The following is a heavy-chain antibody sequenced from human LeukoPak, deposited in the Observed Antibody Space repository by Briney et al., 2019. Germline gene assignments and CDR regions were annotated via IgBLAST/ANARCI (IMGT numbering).Heavy chain of an antibody. CDR3: ASLRDGYNQFDY. D-gene: IGHD5-24*01. CDR2: IEYSGST. J-gene: IGHJ4*02. Sequence: PSETLSLTCSVSGGSIGSRYHYWGWIRQPPGKGLEWIGSIEYSGSTYYNPPLKSRVIMSVDTSKNQFSLKLSSVTAADTAVYYCASLRDGYNQFDYWGQGTLVTVSS. V-gene: IGHV4-39*01. CDR1: GGSIGSRYHY.